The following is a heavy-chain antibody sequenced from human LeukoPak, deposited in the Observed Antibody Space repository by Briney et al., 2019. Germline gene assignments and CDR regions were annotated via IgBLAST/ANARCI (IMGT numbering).Heavy chain of an antibody. V-gene: IGHV3-7*01. Sequence: GGSLRLSCAASGFTFSTYWMTWVRQAPGKGLEWVANIEQDGSEEYYVDSLKGRFTISRDNAKNSLYLQMNSLRAEDTAVYYCAKDHYSSSWSVGFDPWGQGTLVTVSS. CDR3: AKDHYSSSWSVGFDP. J-gene: IGHJ5*02. CDR2: IEQDGSEE. CDR1: GFTFSTYW. D-gene: IGHD6-13*01.